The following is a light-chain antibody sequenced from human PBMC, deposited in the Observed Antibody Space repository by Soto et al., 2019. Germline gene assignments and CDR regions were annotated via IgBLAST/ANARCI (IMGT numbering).Light chain of an antibody. J-gene: IGKJ1*01. CDR1: QSISSS. CDR2: AAS. CDR3: QQSYSALVA. V-gene: IGKV1-39*01. Sequence: DFQMTQSPSCLSASVLYRVTMTFLASQSISSSLNWYQQKPGKAPELLIYAASSLQSGVPSRFSGSGSGTDFTLTISSLQPEDFATYYCQQSYSALVAFGQGTKVDIK.